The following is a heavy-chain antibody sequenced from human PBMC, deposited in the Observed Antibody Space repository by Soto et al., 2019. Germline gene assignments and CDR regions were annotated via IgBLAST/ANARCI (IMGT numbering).Heavy chain of an antibody. Sequence: ASVKVSCKASGGTFSRYTITWVRQAPGQGLEWMGGITPMFGTPNYAQKLQGRVTITADESTSTAYMELSSLRSEDTAMYYCARDGTLYDSSAYYYLYWGQGTLVPVSS. CDR2: ITPMFGTP. V-gene: IGHV1-69*13. J-gene: IGHJ4*02. CDR3: ARDGTLYDSSAYYYLY. D-gene: IGHD3-22*01. CDR1: GGTFSRYT.